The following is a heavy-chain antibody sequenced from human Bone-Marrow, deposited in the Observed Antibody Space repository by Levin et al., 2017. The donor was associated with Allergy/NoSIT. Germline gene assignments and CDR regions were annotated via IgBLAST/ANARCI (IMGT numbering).Heavy chain of an antibody. J-gene: IGHJ4*02. CDR3: ARRDRLTTVTTVDY. CDR2: IYYSGST. V-gene: IGHV4-39*01. CDR1: GGSISSSSYY. Sequence: SETLSLTCTVSGGSISSSSYYWGWIRQPPGKGLEWIGSIYYSGSTYYNPSLKSRVTISVDTSKNQFSLKLSSVTAADTAVYYCARRDRLTTVTTVDYWGQGTLVTVSS. D-gene: IGHD4-17*01.